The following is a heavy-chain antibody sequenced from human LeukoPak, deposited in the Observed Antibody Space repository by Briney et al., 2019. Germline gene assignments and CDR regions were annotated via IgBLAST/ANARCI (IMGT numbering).Heavy chain of an antibody. Sequence: GASVKVSCKASGYTFTSYDINWVRQATGQGLEWMGWMNPNSGNTGYAQKFQGRVTITRNTSISTAYMELSSLRSEDTAVYYCARALSIARLYYYYYMDVWGKGTTVTVSS. CDR1: GYTFTSYD. D-gene: IGHD3-16*02. CDR2: MNPNSGNT. J-gene: IGHJ6*03. CDR3: ARALSIARLYYYYYMDV. V-gene: IGHV1-8*01.